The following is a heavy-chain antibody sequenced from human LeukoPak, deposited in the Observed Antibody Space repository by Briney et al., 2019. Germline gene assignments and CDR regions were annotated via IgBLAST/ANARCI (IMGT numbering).Heavy chain of an antibody. CDR3: ARYGDYPGYFDY. Sequence: SETLSLTCTVSGGSISSHYWSWIRQPPGKGLEWIGYIYYSGSTNYNPSLKSRVTISVDTSKNQFSLKLSSVTAADTAVYYCARYGDYPGYFDYWGQETLVTVSS. D-gene: IGHD4-17*01. CDR2: IYYSGST. J-gene: IGHJ4*02. V-gene: IGHV4-59*11. CDR1: GGSISSHY.